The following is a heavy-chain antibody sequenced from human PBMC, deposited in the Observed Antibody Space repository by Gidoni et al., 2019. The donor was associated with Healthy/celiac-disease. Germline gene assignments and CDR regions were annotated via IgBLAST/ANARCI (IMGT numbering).Heavy chain of an antibody. D-gene: IGHD3-10*01. J-gene: IGHJ6*02. CDR3: ARFKGYGSGSYYNVEGMDV. Sequence: EVQLVESGGGLVQPGGSLRLSCAASGFTFSDHYMDWFRQAPGKGLEWVCRTRNKANSYTTEYAASVKGRFTISRDDSKNSLYLQMNSLKTEDTAVYYCARFKGYGSGSYYNVEGMDVWGQGTTVTVSS. CDR2: TRNKANSYTT. CDR1: GFTFSDHY. V-gene: IGHV3-72*01.